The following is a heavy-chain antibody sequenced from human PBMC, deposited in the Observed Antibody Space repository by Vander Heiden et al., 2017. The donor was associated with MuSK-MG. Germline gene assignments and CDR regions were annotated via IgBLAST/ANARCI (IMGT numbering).Heavy chain of an antibody. CDR1: GYSFTSDG. CDR2: ICPGDANT. D-gene: IGHD1-26*01. CDR3: ARHPTLSGSYLGGVDY. V-gene: IGHV5-51*01. Sequence: EVQLVQLGAEVKKPGESTKISCKVSGYSFTSDGIGWVRQMPGKGLEWMGIICPGDANTRYSPSFQGQVTSSGDKSISTAYLQWSSLKAADTAMYYCARHPTLSGSYLGGVDYWGQGTLVTVSS. J-gene: IGHJ4*02.